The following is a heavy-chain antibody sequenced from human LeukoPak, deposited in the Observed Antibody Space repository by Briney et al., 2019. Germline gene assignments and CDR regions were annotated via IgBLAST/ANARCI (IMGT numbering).Heavy chain of an antibody. D-gene: IGHD6-13*01. Sequence: GESLKISRQGFGYSFPSYWIAWVRQMPGKGLEWMGIIYPGDSDTRYSPSFQGQVTISVDRSITTAYLQWSSLKTSDTAMYYCARRNTYTSSWYDSWGQGTLVTVSS. J-gene: IGHJ5*01. V-gene: IGHV5-51*01. CDR1: GYSFPSYW. CDR2: IYPGDSDT. CDR3: ARRNTYTSSWYDS.